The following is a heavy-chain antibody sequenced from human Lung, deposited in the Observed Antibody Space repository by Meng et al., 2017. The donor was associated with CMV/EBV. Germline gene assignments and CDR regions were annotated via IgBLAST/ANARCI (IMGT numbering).Heavy chain of an antibody. V-gene: IGHV5-51*01. CDR1: GYSFTSYW. J-gene: IGHJ5*02. Sequence: GEXXTISCKGSGYSFTSYWIGWVRQMPGKGLEWMGIIYPGDSDTRYSPSFQGQVTISADKSISTAYLQWSSLKASDTAMYYCARGVYSSSSNWFDPWGQGTLVTVSS. CDR3: ARGVYSSSSNWFDP. CDR2: IYPGDSDT. D-gene: IGHD6-6*01.